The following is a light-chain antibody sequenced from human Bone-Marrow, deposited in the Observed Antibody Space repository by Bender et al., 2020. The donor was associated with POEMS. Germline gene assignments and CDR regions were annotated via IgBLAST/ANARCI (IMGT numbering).Light chain of an antibody. Sequence: QSALTQPASVSGSPGQSITISCTGGGSDVGQFNLVSWYQQHPGKAPKLMIYEVSKRPSGVSNRFSGSKSGNTASLTISVLQAEDEADYSCCSYAASGTLVFGGGSKLTVL. V-gene: IGLV2-23*02. CDR2: EVS. CDR1: GSDVGQFNL. CDR3: CSYAASGTLV. J-gene: IGLJ2*01.